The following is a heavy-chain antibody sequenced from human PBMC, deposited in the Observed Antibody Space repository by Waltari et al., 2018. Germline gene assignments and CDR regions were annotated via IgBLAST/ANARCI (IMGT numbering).Heavy chain of an antibody. CDR3: AGTARGYSYTDAFDI. V-gene: IGHV4-39*01. D-gene: IGHD5-18*01. Sequence: QLQLQESGPGLVKPTETLSLTRTGSGGSIRSSSYYWGWIRQPPGKGLEWIGSIYYSGSTYYNPSLKSRVTISVDTSKNQFSLKLSSVTAADTAVYYCAGTARGYSYTDAFDIWGQGTMVTVSS. CDR2: IYYSGST. CDR1: GGSIRSSSYY. J-gene: IGHJ3*02.